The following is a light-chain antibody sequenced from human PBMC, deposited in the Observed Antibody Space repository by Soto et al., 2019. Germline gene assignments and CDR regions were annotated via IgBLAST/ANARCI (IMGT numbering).Light chain of an antibody. Sequence: EIVMTQSPVTLSVSPGERVTLSCRASQSLATNLAWYQQKPGQTTRLVIYGISARASGILGRFSGSGFGTDFSLTISSLQAEDSAVYYCQQYLDWPLTFGGGTKGEI. V-gene: IGKV3-15*01. J-gene: IGKJ4*01. CDR3: QQYLDWPLT. CDR1: QSLATN. CDR2: GIS.